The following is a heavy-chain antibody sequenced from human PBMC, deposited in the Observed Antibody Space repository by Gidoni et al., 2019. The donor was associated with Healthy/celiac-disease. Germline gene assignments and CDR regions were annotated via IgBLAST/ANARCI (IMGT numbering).Heavy chain of an antibody. Sequence: EVQLVESGGGLVQPGGSLRLSCAASGCTFSSYDMHWVRQATGKGLEWFSAIGTAGDTYYPGSVKGRFTISRENAKNSLYLQMNSLRAGDTAVYYCAREGWGSGAFDIWGQGTMVTVSS. D-gene: IGHD3-16*01. CDR3: AREGWGSGAFDI. CDR2: IGTAGDT. J-gene: IGHJ3*02. CDR1: GCTFSSYD. V-gene: IGHV3-13*04.